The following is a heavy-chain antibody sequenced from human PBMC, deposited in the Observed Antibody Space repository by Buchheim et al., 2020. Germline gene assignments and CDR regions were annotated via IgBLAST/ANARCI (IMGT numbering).Heavy chain of an antibody. CDR3: ARGLRFLEWLPYYYYYYGMDV. CDR2: INHSGST. V-gene: IGHV4-34*01. Sequence: QVQLQQWGAGLLKPSETLSLTCAVSGGSFSGYYWSWIRQPPGKGLEWIGEINHSGSTNYNPSLKSRVTISVDTSKNQFSLKLSSVTAADTAVYYCARGLRFLEWLPYYYYYYGMDVWGQGTT. D-gene: IGHD3-3*01. J-gene: IGHJ6*02. CDR1: GGSFSGYY.